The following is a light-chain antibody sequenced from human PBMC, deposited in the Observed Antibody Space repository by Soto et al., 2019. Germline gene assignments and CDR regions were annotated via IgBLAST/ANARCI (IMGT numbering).Light chain of an antibody. Sequence: EIVLTQSPGTLSLSPGERATLSCRAIQSVSSSYLAWYQQKPGQAPRLLIYDTSSLATGIPDRFSGSGSGTDFTLTISRLEPEDFAVYYCQQYVSSPLTFGGGTKVDI. V-gene: IGKV3-20*01. CDR2: DTS. J-gene: IGKJ4*01. CDR3: QQYVSSPLT. CDR1: QSVSSSY.